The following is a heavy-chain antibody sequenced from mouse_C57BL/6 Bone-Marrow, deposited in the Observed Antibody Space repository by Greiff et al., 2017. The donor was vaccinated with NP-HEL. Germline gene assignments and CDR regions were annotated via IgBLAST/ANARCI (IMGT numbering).Heavy chain of an antibody. CDR2: ISSGSSTI. Sequence: EVLLVESGGGLVKPGGSLKLSCAASGFTFSDYGMHWVRQAPEKGLEWVAYISSGSSTIYYADTVKGRSTISRDNAKNTLFLQMTRLRSEDTAMYYCARRNWDGYYYAMEYWGQGPSVTVSS. CDR3: ARRNWDGYYYAMEY. CDR1: GFTFSDYG. D-gene: IGHD4-1*01. V-gene: IGHV5-17*01. J-gene: IGHJ4*01.